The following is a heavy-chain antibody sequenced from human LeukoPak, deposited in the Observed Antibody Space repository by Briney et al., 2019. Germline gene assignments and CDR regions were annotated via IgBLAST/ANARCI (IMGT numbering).Heavy chain of an antibody. D-gene: IGHD2-2*01. CDR1: GFSFDDYA. Sequence: AGRSLRLSCAASGFSFDDYAMHWVRQAPGKGLEWVSGITWNSGSTGYADSVKGRFTISRDNAKNSLFVQMNSLRAEGTTLYYCAKDACSGTSCSFDYWGQGTLVTVSS. J-gene: IGHJ4*02. V-gene: IGHV3-9*01. CDR2: ITWNSGST. CDR3: AKDACSGTSCSFDY.